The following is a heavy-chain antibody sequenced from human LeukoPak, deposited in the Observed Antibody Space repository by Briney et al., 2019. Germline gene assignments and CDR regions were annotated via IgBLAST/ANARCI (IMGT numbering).Heavy chain of an antibody. CDR3: ARVSGKTGYSYGVD. J-gene: IGHJ4*02. Sequence: ASVKVSCKASGYTFTDYYMHWVRQAPGQGLEWMGWINPNSGGTKYAQKFQGWVTMTTDTSTSTAYMELRSLRSDDTAVYYCARVSGKTGYSYGVDWGQGTLVTVSS. CDR1: GYTFTDYY. CDR2: INPNSGGT. V-gene: IGHV1-2*04. D-gene: IGHD5-18*01.